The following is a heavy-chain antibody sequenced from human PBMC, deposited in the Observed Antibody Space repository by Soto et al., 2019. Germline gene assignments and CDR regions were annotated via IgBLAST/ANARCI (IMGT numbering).Heavy chain of an antibody. CDR1: GFTFSSYW. CDR3: ARGVDRGYCSSTSCWDYYYMDV. J-gene: IGHJ6*03. CDR2: IKQDGSEK. D-gene: IGHD2-2*01. V-gene: IGHV3-7*01. Sequence: GGSLRLSCAASGFTFSSYWMSWVRQAPGKGLEWVANIKQDGSEKYYVDSVKGRFTISRDNAKNSLYLQMNSLRAEDTAVYCCARGVDRGYCSSTSCWDYYYMDVWGKGTTVTVSS.